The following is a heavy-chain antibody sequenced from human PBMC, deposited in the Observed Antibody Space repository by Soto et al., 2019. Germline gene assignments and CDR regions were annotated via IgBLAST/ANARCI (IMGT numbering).Heavy chain of an antibody. D-gene: IGHD2-15*01. J-gene: IGHJ6*02. Sequence: GGSLRLSCAASGFTFNTYAMTRVRQAPGKGLEWVSSISDNGGSAHYADSVMGRFTMSRDNFNDILYLQLSGLRAEDSAVYFCAKAKIVSPPIYGLDVWGQGTTVTVSS. CDR3: AKAKIVSPPIYGLDV. CDR2: ISDNGGSA. CDR1: GFTFNTYA. V-gene: IGHV3-23*01.